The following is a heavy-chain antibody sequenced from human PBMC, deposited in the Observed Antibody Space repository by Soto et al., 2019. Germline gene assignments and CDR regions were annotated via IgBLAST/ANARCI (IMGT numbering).Heavy chain of an antibody. CDR3: ARLEWFAELYFDY. Sequence: SETLSLTCAVSGVSVSSASYYWSWVRQPPGRGLEWIGYISYSGSTNYNPSLTSRITISPDTSKNQFSLKLSSVTTADTAVYYCARLEWFAELYFDYWGQGSLVTVSS. CDR2: ISYSGST. CDR1: GVSVSSASYY. J-gene: IGHJ4*02. V-gene: IGHV4-61*01. D-gene: IGHD3-3*01.